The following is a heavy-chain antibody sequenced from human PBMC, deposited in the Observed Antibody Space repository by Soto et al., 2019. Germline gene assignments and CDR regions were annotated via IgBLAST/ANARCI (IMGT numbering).Heavy chain of an antibody. CDR2: INAGNGNT. J-gene: IGHJ6*02. CDR3: ARSTSPSTVTLPYYYYGMDV. CDR1: VYTFTNYA. D-gene: IGHD4-17*01. V-gene: IGHV1-3*01. Sequence: ASVKVSCKASVYTFTNYAVHWVRQAPGQRLEWMGWINAGNGNTKYSQKFQGRVTITRDTSASTAYMELSSLRSEDTSVYYCARSTSPSTVTLPYYYYGMDVWGQGTTVTVSS.